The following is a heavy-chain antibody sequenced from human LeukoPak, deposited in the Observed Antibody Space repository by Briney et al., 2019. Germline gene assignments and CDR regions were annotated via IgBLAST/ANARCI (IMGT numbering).Heavy chain of an antibody. D-gene: IGHD1-26*01. Sequence: GGSLRLSCAASGFTFSSYGMHWVRQAPGKGLEWVAFIRYDGSNKYYADSVKGRFTISRDNSKNTLYLQMNSLRAEDTAVYYCAKDSEDSGSYYFFDYWGQGTLVTVSS. CDR2: IRYDGSNK. CDR3: AKDSEDSGSYYFFDY. J-gene: IGHJ4*02. CDR1: GFTFSSYG. V-gene: IGHV3-30*02.